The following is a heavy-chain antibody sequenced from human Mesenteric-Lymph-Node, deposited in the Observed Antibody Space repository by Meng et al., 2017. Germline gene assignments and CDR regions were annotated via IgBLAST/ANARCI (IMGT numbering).Heavy chain of an antibody. D-gene: IGHD1-26*01. CDR2: ISGSGGIT. CDR3: ARIMSRIAGATGRADY. CDR1: GFTFSSYA. J-gene: IGHJ4*02. Sequence: GESLKISCAASGFTFSSYAMSWVRQAPGRGLEWVSGISGSGGITYYADSVKGRLTISRDNSKNTLYLDMNSLKSEDTAVYYCARIMSRIAGATGRADYWGQGTPVTVSS. V-gene: IGHV3-23*01.